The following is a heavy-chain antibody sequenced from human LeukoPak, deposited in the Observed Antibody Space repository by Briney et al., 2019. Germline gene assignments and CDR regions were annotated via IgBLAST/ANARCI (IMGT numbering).Heavy chain of an antibody. CDR3: TTQDTAMVYDAFDI. V-gene: IGHV3-15*01. J-gene: IGHJ3*02. D-gene: IGHD5-18*01. CDR1: GFTFSNAW. Sequence: KTGGSLRLSCAASGFTFSNAWMSWVRQAPGKGLEWVGRIKSKTDGGTTDYAAPVKGRFTISRDDSKNTLYLQMNSLKTEDTAVYYCTTQDTAMVYDAFDIWGQGTMVTVSS. CDR2: IKSKTDGGTT.